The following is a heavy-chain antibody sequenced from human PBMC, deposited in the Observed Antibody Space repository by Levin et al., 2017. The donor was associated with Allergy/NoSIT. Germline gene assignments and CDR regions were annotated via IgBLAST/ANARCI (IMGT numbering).Heavy chain of an antibody. Sequence: LGASVKVSCKASGYTFTGYYMHWVRQAPGQGLEWMGWINPNSGGTNYAQKFQGRVTMTRDTSISTAYMELSRLRSDDTAVYYCARRGVGYSSSWSTVSAFDSWGQGTMVTVSS. CDR1: GYTFTGYY. J-gene: IGHJ3*02. CDR3: ARRGVGYSSSWSTVSAFDS. V-gene: IGHV1-2*03. CDR2: INPNSGGT. D-gene: IGHD6-13*01.